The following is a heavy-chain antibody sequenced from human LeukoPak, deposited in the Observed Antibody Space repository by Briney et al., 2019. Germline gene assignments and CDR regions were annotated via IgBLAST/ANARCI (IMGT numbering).Heavy chain of an antibody. Sequence: ASVTVFCKASGYTFTSYDINWVRQATGQGLEWMGWMNPNSGNTGYAQKFQGRVTMTRNNSISTAYMELSSLRSDDTAVYYCARNSLYGSGKPHFDYWGQGTLVTVSS. CDR3: ARNSLYGSGKPHFDY. J-gene: IGHJ4*02. D-gene: IGHD3-10*01. CDR2: MNPNSGNT. CDR1: GYTFTSYD. V-gene: IGHV1-8*01.